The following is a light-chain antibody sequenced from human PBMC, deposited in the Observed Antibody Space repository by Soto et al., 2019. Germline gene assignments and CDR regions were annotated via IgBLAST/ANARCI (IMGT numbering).Light chain of an antibody. CDR1: QSVTSD. CDR2: DAS. V-gene: IGKV3-11*01. Sequence: DIVLTLSPATLSLSPGESATLSCRASQSVTSDLVWYQQRPGQPPRLLIYDASNRATGTPARFSGSGSGTDFTLTISSLEPEDFAVYYCQHRSSWPPYTFGQGTKLEIK. J-gene: IGKJ2*01. CDR3: QHRSSWPPYT.